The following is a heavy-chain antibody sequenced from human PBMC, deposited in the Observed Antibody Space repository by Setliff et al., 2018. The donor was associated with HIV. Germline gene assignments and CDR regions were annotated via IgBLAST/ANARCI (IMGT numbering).Heavy chain of an antibody. V-gene: IGHV3-74*01. CDR3: ARTDYYGMDV. Sequence: GGSLRLSCTASGFTFRDYWMHWVRQAPGKGLEWVSRIKGDGSGATYVDSVKGRFSISRDNTKNTLYLQMNSLRAEDTAVYFCARTDYYGMDVWGQGTTVTVSS. CDR1: GFTFRDYW. CDR2: IKGDGSGA. J-gene: IGHJ6*02.